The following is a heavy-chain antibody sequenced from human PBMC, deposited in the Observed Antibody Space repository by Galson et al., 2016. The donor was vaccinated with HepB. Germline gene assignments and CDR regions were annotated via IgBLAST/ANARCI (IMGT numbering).Heavy chain of an antibody. J-gene: IGHJ6*02. V-gene: IGHV1-18*01. CDR3: AIDRHQYSSGWYVGGMDV. CDR2: ISAYNGNT. D-gene: IGHD6-19*01. Sequence: SVKVSCKASGYTFTSYGISWVRQAPGQGLEWMGWISAYNGNTNYAQKLQGRVTMTTDTSTSTAYMELRSLRSDDTAVYYCAIDRHQYSSGWYVGGMDVWGQGTTVTVSS. CDR1: GYTFTSYG.